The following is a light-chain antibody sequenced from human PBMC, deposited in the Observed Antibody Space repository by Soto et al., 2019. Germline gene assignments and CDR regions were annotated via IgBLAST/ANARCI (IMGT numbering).Light chain of an antibody. J-gene: IGLJ2*01. V-gene: IGLV2-14*01. CDR2: GVS. Sequence: QSVLTQPASVSGSPGQSITISCTGTSSDVGGYDYVSWYQQHPGKAPKLMIDGVSNRPSGVSDRFSGAKSGNTASLTISGLQAEDEADDYCSSYTRSSTKVFGGGTKVTVL. CDR3: SSYTRSSTKV. CDR1: SSDVGGYDY.